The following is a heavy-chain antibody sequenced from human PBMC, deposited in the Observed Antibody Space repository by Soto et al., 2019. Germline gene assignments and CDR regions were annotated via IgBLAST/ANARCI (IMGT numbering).Heavy chain of an antibody. D-gene: IGHD4-17*01. J-gene: IGHJ4*02. V-gene: IGHV3-21*01. Sequence: GGSLRLSCAASGFTFSSYSMNWVRQAPGKGLEWVSSISSSSSYIYNEDSVKGRFTNSRDHAKNSLYLQMNSLRAEDTAVYYCASPIYGVDGDYWGQGTLVTVSS. CDR3: ASPIYGVDGDY. CDR1: GFTFSSYS. CDR2: ISSSSSYI.